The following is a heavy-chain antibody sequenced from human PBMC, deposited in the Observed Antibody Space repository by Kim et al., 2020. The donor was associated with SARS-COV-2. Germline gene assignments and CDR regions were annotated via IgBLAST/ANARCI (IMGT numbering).Heavy chain of an antibody. J-gene: IGHJ6*02. CDR2: MNPNSGNT. CDR3: ARVESPWSITMTHYGMDV. CDR1: GYTFTSYD. V-gene: IGHV1-8*02. D-gene: IGHD3-22*01. Sequence: ASVKVSCKASGYTFTSYDINWVRQATGQGLEWMGWMNPNSGNTGYAQKFQGRVTMTRNTSISTAYMELSSLRSEDTAVYYCARVESPWSITMTHYGMDVWGQGTTVTVSS.